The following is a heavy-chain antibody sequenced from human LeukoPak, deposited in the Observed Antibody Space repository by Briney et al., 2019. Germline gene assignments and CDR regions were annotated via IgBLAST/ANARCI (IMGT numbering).Heavy chain of an antibody. CDR3: AKKTIVGATVDAFDI. CDR2: IRYDGFNK. CDR1: GFTFSSYA. J-gene: IGHJ3*02. V-gene: IGHV3-30*02. Sequence: GGSLRLSCAASGFTFSSYAMSWVRQAPGKGLEWVASIRYDGFNKYYADSLKGRFTISRDNSKNTLYLQMNSLRAEDTAVYYCAKKTIVGATVDAFDIWGQGTMVIVSS. D-gene: IGHD1-26*01.